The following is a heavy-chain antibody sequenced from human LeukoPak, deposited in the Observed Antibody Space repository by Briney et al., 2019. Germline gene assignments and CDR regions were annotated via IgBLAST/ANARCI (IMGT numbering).Heavy chain of an antibody. V-gene: IGHV3-21*01. CDR2: ISSRSSYI. CDR1: GFTFSSYN. Sequence: GGSLRLSCAASGFTFSSYNLNWFRQPPGKGLEWVSSISSRSSYIYYADSVKGRFTISRDSAKNSLYLQMNSLRAEDTAVYYCAKDYDSSGYYIFDYWGQGTLVTVSS. CDR3: AKDYDSSGYYIFDY. J-gene: IGHJ4*02. D-gene: IGHD3-22*01.